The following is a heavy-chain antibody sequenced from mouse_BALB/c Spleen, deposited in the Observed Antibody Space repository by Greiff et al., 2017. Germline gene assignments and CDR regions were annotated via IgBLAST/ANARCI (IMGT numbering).Heavy chain of an antibody. CDR1: GFTFSSYG. CDR3: ARFTTATGYFDY. J-gene: IGHJ2*01. CDR2: INSNGGST. D-gene: IGHD1-2*01. V-gene: IGHV5-6-3*01. Sequence: EVKLMESGGGLVQPGGSLKLSCAASGFTFSSYGMSWVRQTPDKRLELVATINSNGGSTYYPDSVKGRFTISRDNAKNTLYLQMSSLKSEDTAMYYCARFTTATGYFDYWGQGTTLTVSS.